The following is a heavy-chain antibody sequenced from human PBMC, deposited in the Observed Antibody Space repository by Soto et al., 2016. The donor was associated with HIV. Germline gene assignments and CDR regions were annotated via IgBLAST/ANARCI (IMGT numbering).Heavy chain of an antibody. J-gene: IGHJ4*02. V-gene: IGHV3-15*01. CDR2: IKSKTDGGTT. CDR1: GFTFSNAW. CDR3: TTDTEVVVAATPQHL. D-gene: IGHD2-15*01. Sequence: EVQLVESGGGLVKPGGSLRLSCAASGFTFSNAWMSWVRQAPGKGLEWVGRIKSKTDGGTTDYAAPVKGRFTISRDDSKNTLYLQMNSLKTEDTAVYYCTTDTEVVVAATPQHLWGQGTLVTVSS.